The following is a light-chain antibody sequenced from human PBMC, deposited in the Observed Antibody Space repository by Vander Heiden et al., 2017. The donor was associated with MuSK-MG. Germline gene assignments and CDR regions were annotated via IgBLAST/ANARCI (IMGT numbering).Light chain of an antibody. J-gene: IGKJ4*01. CDR1: QGISTY. CDR2: AAS. CDR3: QQLDNFPHS. V-gene: IGKV1-9*01. Sequence: DIQLTQSPSFLSASVGDRVTITCRASQGISTYLAWYQQEAGKAPKLLIYAASTLKSGVPSRFSGSGSGTEFTLTISSLQAEDFATYYCQQLDNFPHSFGGGTKVEIK.